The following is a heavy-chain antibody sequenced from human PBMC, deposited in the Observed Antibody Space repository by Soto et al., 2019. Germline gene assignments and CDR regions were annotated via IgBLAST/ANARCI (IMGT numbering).Heavy chain of an antibody. V-gene: IGHV1-2*02. J-gene: IGHJ4*02. CDR3: GRGRSGQIVVFY. Sequence: ASVKVSCKASGYTFTGHYIHWVRQAPEQGPEWMGEIGSEGGATRYAQRFQGRVTMTRDMSITTVYMELNNLSPDDTAVYYCGRGRSGQIVVFYWGQGTPVTVSS. CDR2: IGSEGGAT. CDR1: GYTFTGHY. D-gene: IGHD1-26*01.